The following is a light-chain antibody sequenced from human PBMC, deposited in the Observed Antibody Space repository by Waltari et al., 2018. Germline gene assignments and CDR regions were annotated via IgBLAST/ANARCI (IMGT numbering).Light chain of an antibody. Sequence: QSVMPQPPSASGTPGQRVTISCSGSNSNIGNHHVSLYQQLPGAAPKLLIYRNNQRPSGVPDRFSVSKSGTSASLAISGLRSEDEGDYYCGGWDDSLNGWVFGGGTKLTVL. CDR3: GGWDDSLNGWV. J-gene: IGLJ3*02. CDR2: RNN. CDR1: NSNIGNHH. V-gene: IGLV1-47*01.